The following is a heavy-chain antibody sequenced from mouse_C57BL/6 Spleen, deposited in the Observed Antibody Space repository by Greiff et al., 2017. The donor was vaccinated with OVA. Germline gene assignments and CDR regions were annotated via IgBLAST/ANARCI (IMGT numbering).Heavy chain of an antibody. V-gene: IGHV1-50*01. D-gene: IGHD3-1*01. CDR3: ARHSYAMDY. J-gene: IGHJ4*01. CDR2: IDPSDSYT. CDR1: GYTFTSYW. Sequence: VKQSCKASGYTFTSYWMQWVKQRPGQGLEWIGEIDPSDSYTNYNQKFKGKATLTVDTSSSTAYMQLSSLTSEDSAVYYCARHSYAMDYWGQGTSVTVSS.